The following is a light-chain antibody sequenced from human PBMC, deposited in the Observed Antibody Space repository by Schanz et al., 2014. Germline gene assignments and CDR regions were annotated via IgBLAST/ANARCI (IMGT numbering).Light chain of an antibody. Sequence: DIVMTQSPDSLAVSLGERATIHCKSSQSVLYSSNNKNYLAWYQQKPGQPPRLLIYWASTREFGVPDRFSGSGSGTDFTLTISSLQAEDVAVYYCQQYYSTPDAFGQGTKLEIK. CDR1: QSVLYSSNNKNY. CDR3: QQYYSTPDA. J-gene: IGKJ2*01. CDR2: WAS. V-gene: IGKV4-1*01.